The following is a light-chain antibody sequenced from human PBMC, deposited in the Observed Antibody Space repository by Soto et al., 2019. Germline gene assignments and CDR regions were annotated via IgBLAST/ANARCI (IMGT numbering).Light chain of an antibody. CDR3: SSYASSSSLV. Sequence: QSALTQPASVSGSPGQSITISCTGTTSDVGVYKYVSWYQQHPGKAPRLMIYDVSSRPSGVSNRFSGSKSGNTASLTISGLQAEDEADYYCSSYASSSSLVFGGGTKVTVL. CDR2: DVS. CDR1: TSDVGVYKY. J-gene: IGLJ3*02. V-gene: IGLV2-14*03.